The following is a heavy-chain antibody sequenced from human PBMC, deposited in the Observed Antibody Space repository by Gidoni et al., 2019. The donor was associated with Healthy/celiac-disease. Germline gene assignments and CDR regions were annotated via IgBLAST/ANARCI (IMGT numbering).Heavy chain of an antibody. V-gene: IGHV1-8*01. CDR3: ALSIAARPDHAFDI. CDR2: MNPNSGNT. Sequence: QVQLVQSGAEVKKPGASVKVSCKASGYTFTSYDINWVRQATGQGLEWMGWMNPNSGNTGYAQKFQGRVTMTRNTSISTAYMELSSLRSEDTAVYYCALSIAARPDHAFDIWGQGTMVTVSS. CDR1: GYTFTSYD. D-gene: IGHD6-6*01. J-gene: IGHJ3*02.